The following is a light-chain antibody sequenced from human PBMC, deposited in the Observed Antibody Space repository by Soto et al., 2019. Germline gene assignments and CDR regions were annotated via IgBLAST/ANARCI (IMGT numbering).Light chain of an antibody. CDR2: DAS. CDR1: QSISLS. Sequence: EIVLTQSPATLSLSPGERATLSCRASQSISLSLAWYQHKPGQAPRLLIYDASTRATGIPARFSGSGSGTEFTLTISSLQSEDFAVYFCQQFNNWPQTFGQGTKVDIK. J-gene: IGKJ1*01. V-gene: IGKV3-15*01. CDR3: QQFNNWPQT.